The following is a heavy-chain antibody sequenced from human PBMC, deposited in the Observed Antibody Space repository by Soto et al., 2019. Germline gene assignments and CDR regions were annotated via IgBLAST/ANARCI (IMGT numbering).Heavy chain of an antibody. CDR1: GFTFSSYS. D-gene: IGHD2-2*03. V-gene: IGHV3-21*01. CDR3: ARDLGYCSSTSCYAGANPRWGYYYYYYGMDV. Sequence: GGSLRLSCAASGFTFSSYSMNWVRQAPGKGLEWVSSISSSSSYIYYADSVKGRFTISRDNAKNSLYLQMNSLRAEDTAVYYCARDLGYCSSTSCYAGANPRWGYYYYYYGMDVWGQGTTVTVSS. CDR2: ISSSSSYI. J-gene: IGHJ6*02.